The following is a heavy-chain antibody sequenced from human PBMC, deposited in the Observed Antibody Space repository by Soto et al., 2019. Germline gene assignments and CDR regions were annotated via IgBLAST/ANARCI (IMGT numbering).Heavy chain of an antibody. D-gene: IGHD3-10*01. J-gene: IGHJ5*02. Sequence: ASVKVSCKASGYTFTSTGISWVRQAPGQGLEWMGWIGTYNGNTNYAQKIQGRVTMTTDTSTSTAYMELRSLRSDDTAVYYCARGRGLLLWFGELNWFDPWGQGTLVTVSS. CDR1: GYTFTSTG. CDR2: IGTYNGNT. CDR3: ARGRGLLLWFGELNWFDP. V-gene: IGHV1-18*01.